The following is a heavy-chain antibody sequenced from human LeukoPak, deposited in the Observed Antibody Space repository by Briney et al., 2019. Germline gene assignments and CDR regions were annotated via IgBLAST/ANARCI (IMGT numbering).Heavy chain of an antibody. V-gene: IGHV3-33*01. Sequence: GRSLSLSCAASGFTFSSYGMHWVRQAPGKGLEWVAVIWYDGSNKYYADSAKGRFTISRDNSKNTLYLQMNSLRAEDTAVYYCARDPPIFGVGTNYYYGMDVWGQGTTVTVSS. D-gene: IGHD3-3*01. CDR3: ARDPPIFGVGTNYYYGMDV. CDR1: GFTFSSYG. J-gene: IGHJ6*02. CDR2: IWYDGSNK.